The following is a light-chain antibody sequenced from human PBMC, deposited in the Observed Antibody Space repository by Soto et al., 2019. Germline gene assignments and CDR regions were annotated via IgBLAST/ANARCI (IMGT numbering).Light chain of an antibody. CDR3: QQRNEWPLT. CDR2: DAS. V-gene: IGKV3-11*01. J-gene: IGKJ4*02. Sequence: ETLLTQSPATLSLSPGEGVTLSCRASQSVRDYLAWYQQKPGQAPRLLIYDASKRATGIPARFSGSGSGTDFTLTICSLEPEDLAVYYCQQRNEWPLTFGGGTKVEIK. CDR1: QSVRDY.